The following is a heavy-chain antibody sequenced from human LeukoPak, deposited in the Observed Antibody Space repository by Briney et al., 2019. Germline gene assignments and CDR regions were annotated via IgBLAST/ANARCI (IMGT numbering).Heavy chain of an antibody. V-gene: IGHV5-10-1*04. CDR2: IDPSDSYT. CDR1: GYSFTSYW. CDR3: ARQSGPFYYYYGMDV. Sequence: GESLKISCKGSGYSFTSYWISWVRQMPGKGLEWMGRIDPSDSYTNYSPSFQGQVTISADKSISTAYLQWSSLKASDTAMYYCARQSGPFYYYYGMDVWGQGTTVTVSS. D-gene: IGHD2-15*01. J-gene: IGHJ6*02.